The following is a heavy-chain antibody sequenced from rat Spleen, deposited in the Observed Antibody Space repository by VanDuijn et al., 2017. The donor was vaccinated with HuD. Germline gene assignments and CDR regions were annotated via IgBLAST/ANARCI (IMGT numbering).Heavy chain of an antibody. CDR1: GFTFSDYY. CDR3: AVAGYGY. CDR2: INYDGTNT. V-gene: IGHV5-7*01. Sequence: EVQLVESGGGLVQPGRSLKLSCAASGFTFSDYYMAWVRQAPTKGLEWVATINYDGTNTYYRDSVKGRFTISRANLENTVYLQMNSLRSEDTATYYCAVAGYGYWGQGVMVTVSS. J-gene: IGHJ2*01. D-gene: IGHD4-3*01.